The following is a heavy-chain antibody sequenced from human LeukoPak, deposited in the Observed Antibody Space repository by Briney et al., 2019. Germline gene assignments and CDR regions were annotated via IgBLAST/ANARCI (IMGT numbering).Heavy chain of an antibody. CDR2: IYYSGST. V-gene: IGHV4-59*08. CDR3: ARRFLSYWYFDL. J-gene: IGHJ2*01. Sequence: SETLSLTCTVSGGSISNYYWSWIRQPPGKGLEWIGYIYYSGSTNYNPSLKSRVTISVDTSKNQFSLKLSSVTAADTAVYYCARRFLSYWYFDLWGRGTLVTVSS. D-gene: IGHD2/OR15-2a*01. CDR1: GGSISNYY.